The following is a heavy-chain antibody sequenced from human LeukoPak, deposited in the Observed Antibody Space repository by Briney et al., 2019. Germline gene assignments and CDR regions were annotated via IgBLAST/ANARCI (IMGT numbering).Heavy chain of an antibody. CDR3: ASKRGYSYGLDY. CDR2: IIPIFGTA. CDR1: GGTFSSYA. V-gene: IGHV1-69*13. Sequence: HVASVKVSCKASGGTFSSYAISWVRQAPGQGLEWMGGIIPIFGTANYAQKFQGRVTITADESTSTGYMELSSLRSEDTAVYYCASKRGYSYGLDYWGQGTLVTVSS. D-gene: IGHD5-18*01. J-gene: IGHJ4*02.